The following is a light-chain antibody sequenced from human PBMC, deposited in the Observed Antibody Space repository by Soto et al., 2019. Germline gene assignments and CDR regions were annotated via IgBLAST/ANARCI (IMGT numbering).Light chain of an antibody. CDR3: QQYYSTPRT. V-gene: IGKV4-1*01. Sequence: DIVMTLSPDSLAVSLGERATINCKSSQSVLYSSNNKNYLAWYQQKPGQPPKLLIYWASTRESGVPDRFSGSGSGTDFTLTISSLQAEDVAVYYCQQYYSTPRTFGQGTKVDIK. J-gene: IGKJ1*01. CDR2: WAS. CDR1: QSVLYSSNNKNY.